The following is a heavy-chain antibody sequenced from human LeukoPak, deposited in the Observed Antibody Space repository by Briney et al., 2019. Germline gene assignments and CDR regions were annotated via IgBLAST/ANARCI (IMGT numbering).Heavy chain of an antibody. D-gene: IGHD2-15*01. Sequence: PSETLSLTCTVSGGSISSSSYYWGWFRQPPGKGLEWIGNIYYGGSTYYNPSLKSRLTISVDTSKNQFSLKLSSVTAADTAVYYCARDGGQRGYCSGGSCYSLPVGMDVWGQGTTVTVSS. J-gene: IGHJ6*02. V-gene: IGHV4-39*07. CDR1: GGSISSSSYY. CDR3: ARDGGQRGYCSGGSCYSLPVGMDV. CDR2: IYYGGST.